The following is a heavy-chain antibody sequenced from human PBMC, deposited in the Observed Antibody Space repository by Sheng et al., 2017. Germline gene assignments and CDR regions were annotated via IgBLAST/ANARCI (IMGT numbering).Heavy chain of an antibody. D-gene: IGHD2-2*01. J-gene: IGHJ6*02. CDR2: IWYDGSNK. CDR3: AREDIVAVPAAMAHYYYYGMDV. V-gene: IGHV3-33*01. Sequence: QVQLVESGGGVVQPGRVPRDSPVQRLDSPSVAMACTGSARLQARGVEWVAVIWYDGSNKYYADSVKGRFTISRDNSKNTLYLQMNSLRAEDTAVYYCAREDIVAVPAAMAHYYYYGMDVWGQGTTVTVSS. CDR1: DSPSVAMA.